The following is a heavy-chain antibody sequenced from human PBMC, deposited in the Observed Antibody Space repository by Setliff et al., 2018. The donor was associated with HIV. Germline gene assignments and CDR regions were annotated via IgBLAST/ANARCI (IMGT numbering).Heavy chain of an antibody. Sequence: PSETLSLTCTVSGGPIGGYYWSWIRQPPGTGLEWLGCIYSGGSTNYNPSLESRVTISLDTSKNQFSLRLTSVTAADTAVYYCARVRSYGSAYDAFDVWGPGTMVTVSS. V-gene: IGHV4-4*08. CDR1: GGPIGGYY. D-gene: IGHD3-10*01. CDR2: IYSGGST. J-gene: IGHJ3*01. CDR3: ARVRSYGSAYDAFDV.